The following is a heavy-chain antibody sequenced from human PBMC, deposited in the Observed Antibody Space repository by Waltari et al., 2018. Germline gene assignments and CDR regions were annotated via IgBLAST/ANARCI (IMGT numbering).Heavy chain of an antibody. J-gene: IGHJ4*02. CDR2: ISCNSADI. CDR1: GFSSTDYA. V-gene: IGHV3-9*02. CDR3: ARTYCTGGSCYNPFDH. Sequence: EVQLVESGGGLVQPGGSLRLSCVASGFSSTDYAMPWVREAPGEGLEWVSGISCNSADIGYADSVKGRFTIYRDNAKNSLSLQMSSLRPEDTALYYCARTYCTGGSCYNPFDHWGQGTLVTVSS. D-gene: IGHD2-15*01.